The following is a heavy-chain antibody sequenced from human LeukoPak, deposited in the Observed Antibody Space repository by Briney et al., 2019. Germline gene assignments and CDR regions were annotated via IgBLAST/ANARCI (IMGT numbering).Heavy chain of an antibody. CDR3: ERDGYSSGWPFDY. V-gene: IGHV4-34*01. Sequence: KPSETLSLTCAVYGGSFSGYYWSWIRQPPGKGLEWIGEINHSGSTNYNPSLKSRVTISVDTSKNQFSLKLSSVTAADTAVYYCERDGYSSGWPFDYWGQGTLVTVSS. CDR1: GGSFSGYY. CDR2: INHSGST. J-gene: IGHJ4*02. D-gene: IGHD6-19*01.